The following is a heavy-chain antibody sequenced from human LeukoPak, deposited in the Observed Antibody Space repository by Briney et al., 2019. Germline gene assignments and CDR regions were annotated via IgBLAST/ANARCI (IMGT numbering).Heavy chain of an antibody. CDR3: ASPSNYGSGSQLNY. CDR1: GYTFTAYY. CDR2: INPSSGGT. Sequence: ASVKVSCKASGYTFTAYYMHLVRQAPGQGLEWMGWINPSSGGTNYAQKFQGRVIMTRDPSIRTAYMGLSRLGSDETAVYYCASPSNYGSGSQLNYWGQGTLVTVSS. D-gene: IGHD3-10*01. V-gene: IGHV1-2*02. J-gene: IGHJ4*02.